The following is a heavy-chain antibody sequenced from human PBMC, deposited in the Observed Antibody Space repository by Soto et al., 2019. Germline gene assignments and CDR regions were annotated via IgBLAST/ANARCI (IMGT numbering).Heavy chain of an antibody. Sequence: ASVKVSCMASGGRFSSYAISWVRQAPGQGLEWMGGIIPIFGTANYAQKFQGRVTITADESTSTAYMELSSLRSEDTAVYYCARVENYYDSSGYRTYYYYGMDVWGQGTTVTVSS. V-gene: IGHV1-69*13. CDR3: ARVENYYDSSGYRTYYYYGMDV. CDR2: IIPIFGTA. D-gene: IGHD3-22*01. CDR1: GGRFSSYA. J-gene: IGHJ6*02.